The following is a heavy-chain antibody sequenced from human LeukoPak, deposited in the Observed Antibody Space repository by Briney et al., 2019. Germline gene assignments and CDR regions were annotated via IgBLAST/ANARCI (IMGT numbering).Heavy chain of an antibody. CDR3: IIYSPQDY. J-gene: IGHJ4*02. Sequence: TPGGSLRLSCVASGYTFTNAWMSWVRQAPGKGLEWVGRIKSKTDGGTTDYAAPVKGRFTISRDDSKNTVYLQMNSLKNEDTAVYYCIIYSPQDYWGQGTPVTVSS. V-gene: IGHV3-15*01. CDR2: IKSKTDGGTT. D-gene: IGHD1-26*01. CDR1: GYTFTNAW.